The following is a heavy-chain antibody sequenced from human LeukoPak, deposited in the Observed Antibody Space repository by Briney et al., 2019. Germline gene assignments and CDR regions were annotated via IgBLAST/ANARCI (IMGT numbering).Heavy chain of an antibody. CDR2: ISSRATTI. J-gene: IGHJ4*02. Sequence: GGSLRLSCGASGLSLTDNYMNWIRQAPGKGLEWIAYISSRATTIKYADSVKGRFTISRDTAKNTLYLHLNSLKSEDTALYFCAGGYNGYDWSDYWGQGALVTVSS. V-gene: IGHV3-11*01. CDR1: GLSLTDNY. D-gene: IGHD5-12*01. CDR3: AGGYNGYDWSDY.